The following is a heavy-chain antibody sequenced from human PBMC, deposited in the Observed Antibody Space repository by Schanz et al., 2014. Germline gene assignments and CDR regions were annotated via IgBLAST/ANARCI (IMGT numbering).Heavy chain of an antibody. J-gene: IGHJ6*02. CDR3: ARSPRMDV. Sequence: EVQLVESGGGLVQPGGSLRLSCAASGFAFDTYWMSWVRQAPGKGLEWVANIKHDGSEKYYVDSVKGRFTISRDNAKNSMYLQMNSLKTEDTAVYYCARSPRMDVWGQGTMVTVSS. CDR2: IKHDGSEK. V-gene: IGHV3-7*03. CDR1: GFAFDTYW.